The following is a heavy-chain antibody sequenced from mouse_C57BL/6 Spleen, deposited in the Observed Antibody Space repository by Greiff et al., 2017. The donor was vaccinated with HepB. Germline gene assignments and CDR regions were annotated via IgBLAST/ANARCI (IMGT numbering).Heavy chain of an antibody. Sequence: EVKLLESGPGLVKPSQSLSLTCSVTGYSITSGYYWNWIRQFPGNKLEWMGYISYDGSNNYNPSLKNRISITRDKSKNQFFLKLNSVTTEDTATYYCARGDWEGDYWGQGTTLTVSS. CDR2: ISYDGSN. CDR1: GYSITSGYY. J-gene: IGHJ2*01. D-gene: IGHD4-1*01. V-gene: IGHV3-6*01. CDR3: ARGDWEGDY.